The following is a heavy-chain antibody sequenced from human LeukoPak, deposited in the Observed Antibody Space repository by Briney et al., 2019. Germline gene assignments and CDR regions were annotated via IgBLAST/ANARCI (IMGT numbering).Heavy chain of an antibody. Sequence: ASVTVFCKASGYTFTGYYMQWVRQAPGQGLEWMGWINPNSGGTNYAQKFQGRVTMTRDTSISTAYMELSRLRSDDTAVYYCAKGIQLWFPYGMDVWGQGTTVTVSS. J-gene: IGHJ6*02. D-gene: IGHD5-18*01. CDR3: AKGIQLWFPYGMDV. CDR2: INPNSGGT. CDR1: GYTFTGYY. V-gene: IGHV1-2*02.